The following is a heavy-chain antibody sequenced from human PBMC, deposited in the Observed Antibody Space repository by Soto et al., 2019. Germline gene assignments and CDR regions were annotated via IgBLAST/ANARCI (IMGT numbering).Heavy chain of an antibody. CDR3: AISPSATSTTWFDP. CDR1: GYTFTSYG. CDR2: ISAYNGHT. D-gene: IGHD6-13*01. V-gene: IGHV1-18*04. J-gene: IGHJ5*02. Sequence: QVQLVQYGAEVKKAGASVKVSCKASGYTFTSYGITWVRQAPGQGLEWMGWISAYNGHTNYAQKFQGRVTMTTDTSTSTAYMELRSLGSDDTAVYYCAISPSATSTTWFDPWGQGTLVTVSS.